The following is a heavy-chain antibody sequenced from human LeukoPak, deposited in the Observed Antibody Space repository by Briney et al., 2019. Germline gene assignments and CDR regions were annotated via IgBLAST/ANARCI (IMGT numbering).Heavy chain of an antibody. V-gene: IGHV3-15*01. CDR1: GFTFSNGW. CDR3: TTEYYYDSPGVFDY. Sequence: GGSLRLSCAVSGFTFSNGWMSWVRQAPGKGLEWVGRIRSNTDGGTTDYGAPAKGRFTISRDDSRNTLYLQMNILKTEDTAVYYCTTEYYYDSPGVFDYWGQGTLVTVSS. D-gene: IGHD3-22*01. J-gene: IGHJ4*02. CDR2: IRSNTDGGTT.